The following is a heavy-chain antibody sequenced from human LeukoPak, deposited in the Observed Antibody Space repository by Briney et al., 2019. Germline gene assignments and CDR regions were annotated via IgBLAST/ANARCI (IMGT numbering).Heavy chain of an antibody. V-gene: IGHV3-23*01. CDR3: AKSYSSGWYYDY. CDR1: GFTFSSYA. J-gene: IGHJ4*02. CDR2: ISGSGGST. Sequence: GGSLRLSCAASGFTFSSYAMSWVRQAPGKGPEWVSAISGSGGSTYYADSVKGRFTISRDNSKNTLYLQMNSLRAEDTAVYYCAKSYSSGWYYDYWGQGTLVTVSS. D-gene: IGHD6-19*01.